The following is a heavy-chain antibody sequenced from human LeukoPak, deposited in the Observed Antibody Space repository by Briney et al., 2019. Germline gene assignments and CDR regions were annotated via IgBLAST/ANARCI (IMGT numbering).Heavy chain of an antibody. CDR1: GFTFSSYA. Sequence: PGASLRLSCAASGFTFSSYAMSWVRQAPGKGLEWVSAISGSGGSTSYADSVKGRFTISRDNSKNTLYLQMNSLRAEDTAVYYCAKSARLRYFDWLLSYYYYGMDVWGQGTTVTVSS. V-gene: IGHV3-23*01. CDR3: AKSARLRYFDWLLSYYYYGMDV. J-gene: IGHJ6*02. CDR2: ISGSGGST. D-gene: IGHD3-9*01.